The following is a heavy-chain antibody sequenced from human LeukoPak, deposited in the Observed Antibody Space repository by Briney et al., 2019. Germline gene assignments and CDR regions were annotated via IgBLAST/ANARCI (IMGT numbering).Heavy chain of an antibody. V-gene: IGHV1-18*01. Sequence: ASVKVSCKASGYTFTNYAINWVRQAPGQGLEWIGWISAYNGNTNYVQKLQGRVTMTTDTSTSTAYMELRSLRSDDTAVYYCASGDSSGYYAPDYWGQGTLVTVSS. D-gene: IGHD3-22*01. CDR3: ASGDSSGYYAPDY. J-gene: IGHJ4*02. CDR1: GYTFTNYA. CDR2: ISAYNGNT.